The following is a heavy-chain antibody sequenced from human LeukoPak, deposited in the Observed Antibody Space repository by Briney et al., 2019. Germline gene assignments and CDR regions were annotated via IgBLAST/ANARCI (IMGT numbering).Heavy chain of an antibody. Sequence: SETLSLTCTVSGGSISRDYWNWIRQPPGKGLEWIGDIDYSGRTNYNPSLKSRVTISVDTSKNQFSLKLSPVTAADTAVYYCARRRKLGGSRAVAAGDAFDIWGQGTMVTVSS. CDR3: ARRRKLGGSRAVAAGDAFDI. CDR2: IDYSGRT. J-gene: IGHJ3*02. D-gene: IGHD6-19*01. V-gene: IGHV4-59*08. CDR1: GGSISRDY.